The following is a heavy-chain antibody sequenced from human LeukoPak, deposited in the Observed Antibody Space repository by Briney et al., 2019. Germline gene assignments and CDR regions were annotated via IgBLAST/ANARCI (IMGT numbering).Heavy chain of an antibody. CDR3: ARVSVRYDSSGLFDY. V-gene: IGHV1-18*01. CDR1: GYTFTSYG. D-gene: IGHD3-22*01. Sequence: ASVKVSCKASGYTFTSYGISWVRQAPGQGLEWMGWFSAYNGNTNYAQKLQGRVTMTSDTSTSTAYMELRSLRSDDTAVYYCARVSVRYDSSGLFDYWGQGTLVTVSS. J-gene: IGHJ4*02. CDR2: FSAYNGNT.